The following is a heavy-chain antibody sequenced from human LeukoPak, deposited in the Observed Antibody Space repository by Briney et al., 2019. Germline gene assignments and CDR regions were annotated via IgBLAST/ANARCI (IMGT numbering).Heavy chain of an antibody. V-gene: IGHV3-23*01. CDR2: ISGSGGRS. CDR3: AKDRGNWDYRYFDF. J-gene: IGHJ4*02. D-gene: IGHD1-7*01. CDR1: GFTFSSDM. Sequence: GGSLRLSCAASGFTFSSDMMTWVRQSPGKGLGWGSGISGSGGRSYYADSVKGRFTISRDNSVNTLYLQMNSLRAEDTAVYYCAKDRGNWDYRYFDFWGQGTLVTVSS.